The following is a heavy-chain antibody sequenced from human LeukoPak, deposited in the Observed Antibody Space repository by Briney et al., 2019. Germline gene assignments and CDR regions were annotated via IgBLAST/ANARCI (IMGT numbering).Heavy chain of an antibody. J-gene: IGHJ4*02. CDR3: ARFLGPSGGLDY. Sequence: GESLKISCKGSGYSFTSHWIGWVRQMPGKGLEWMGITYPDDSETRYSASFRGQVTMTADKSNSIAYLQWSSLKASDTAIYFCARFLGPSGGLDYWGQGTRVTVSS. CDR1: GYSFTSHW. D-gene: IGHD3/OR15-3a*01. CDR2: TYPDDSET. V-gene: IGHV5-51*01.